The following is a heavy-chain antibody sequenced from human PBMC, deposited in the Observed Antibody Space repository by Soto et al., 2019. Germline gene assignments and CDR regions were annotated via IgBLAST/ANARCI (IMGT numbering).Heavy chain of an antibody. J-gene: IGHJ4*02. Sequence: ESGGGVVQPGRSLRLSCAASGFTFSSYAMHWVRQAPGKGLEWVAVISYDGSNKYYADSVKGRFTISRDNSKNTLYLQMNSLRAEDTAVYYCARGRGYSYGYTTSLDYWGQGTLVTVSS. CDR2: ISYDGSNK. CDR1: GFTFSSYA. V-gene: IGHV3-30-3*01. CDR3: ARGRGYSYGYTTSLDY. D-gene: IGHD5-18*01.